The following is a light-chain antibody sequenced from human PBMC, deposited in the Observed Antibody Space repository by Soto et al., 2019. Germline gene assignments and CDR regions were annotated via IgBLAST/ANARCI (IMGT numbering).Light chain of an antibody. CDR3: SSFVASNNLRV. CDR1: SSDVGAYNY. V-gene: IGLV2-8*01. CDR2: EAN. Sequence: QSVLTQPPSASVSPGQSVTISCTGTSSDVGAYNYVSWYQQHPGKAPKLILYEANQRPSGVPDRFSGSKSGNTASLTVSGLQAEDEADYYCSSFVASNNLRVFGTGTKV. J-gene: IGLJ1*01.